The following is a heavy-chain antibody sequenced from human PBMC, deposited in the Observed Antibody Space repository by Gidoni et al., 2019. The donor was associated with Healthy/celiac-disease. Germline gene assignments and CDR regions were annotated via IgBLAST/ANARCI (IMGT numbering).Heavy chain of an antibody. CDR1: GFALSTIGVG. CDR2: IYWVDDK. Sequence: QITLKESGPTLVTPPQTLTLTCTFSGFALSTIGVGVGWIRQPPGKALEWLALIYWVDDKRYSPSLKSRLTITKDTSKNQVVLTMTNMDPVDTATYYCARHTYYYDSSGFGSWGQGTLVTVSS. J-gene: IGHJ4*02. V-gene: IGHV2-5*02. CDR3: ARHTYYYDSSGFGS. D-gene: IGHD3-22*01.